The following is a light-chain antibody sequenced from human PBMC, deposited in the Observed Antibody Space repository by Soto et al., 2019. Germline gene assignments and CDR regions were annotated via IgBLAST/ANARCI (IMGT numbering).Light chain of an antibody. CDR1: QSVRSE. Sequence: EIVMTQSPASLSVSPRERVTLSCRASQSVRSELAWYQQKSGQPPRLLIYGASTRATGIPARFSGSGSGTEFTLTINDLQSEDFAVYYCQQYDTWPLTFGGGTKVEIK. J-gene: IGKJ4*01. V-gene: IGKV3-15*01. CDR2: GAS. CDR3: QQYDTWPLT.